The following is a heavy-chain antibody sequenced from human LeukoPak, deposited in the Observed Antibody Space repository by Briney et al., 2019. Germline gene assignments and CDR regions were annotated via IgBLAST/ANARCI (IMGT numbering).Heavy chain of an antibody. Sequence: GGSLRLSCAASGFTVSSNYMSWARQAPVKGLEWVSVIYSGGSTYYADSVKGRFTISRDNSKNTLYLQMNSLRAEDTAVYYCARESLAVAGSDYWGQGTLVTVSS. V-gene: IGHV3-53*01. J-gene: IGHJ4*02. CDR2: IYSGGST. D-gene: IGHD6-19*01. CDR1: GFTVSSNY. CDR3: ARESLAVAGSDY.